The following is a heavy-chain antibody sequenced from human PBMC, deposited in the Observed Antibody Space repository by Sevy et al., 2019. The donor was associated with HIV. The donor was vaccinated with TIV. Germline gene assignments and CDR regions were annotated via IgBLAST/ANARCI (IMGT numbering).Heavy chain of an antibody. CDR2: FDPTGGSR. Sequence: ASVKVSCKTSGCTFSTYYIYWVRQAPGQGLEWIGIFDPTGGSRSYAQRFQGRLTMTGDTSTSTAYMELSSLTSEDTAVYYCARDRDVSGNYLEYFYYAMDVWGQGTTVTVS. CDR1: GCTFSTYY. V-gene: IGHV1-46*01. D-gene: IGHD1-26*01. CDR3: ARDRDVSGNYLEYFYYAMDV. J-gene: IGHJ6*02.